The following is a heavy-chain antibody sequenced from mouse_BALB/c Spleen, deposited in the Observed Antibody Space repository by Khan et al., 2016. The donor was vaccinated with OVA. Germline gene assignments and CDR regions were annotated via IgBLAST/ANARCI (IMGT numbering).Heavy chain of an antibody. D-gene: IGHD1-2*01. V-gene: IGHV3-1*02. CDR2: ISYSGST. Sequence: VELVESGPGLAKPSHSLSLTCTVTGYSITSGYGRNWIRQFPGNQLEWMGYISYSGSTNYNPSLKSRISITRDTSKNQFFLQLNSVTTEDTATYYCARTARIKYWGQGTTLTVSS. CDR1: GYSITSGYG. CDR3: ARTARIKY. J-gene: IGHJ2*01.